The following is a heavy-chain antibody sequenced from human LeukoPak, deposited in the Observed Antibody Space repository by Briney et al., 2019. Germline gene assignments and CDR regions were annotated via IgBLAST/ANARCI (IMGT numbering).Heavy chain of an antibody. D-gene: IGHD6-13*01. V-gene: IGHV3-30*04. Sequence: GGSLRLSCAASGFTYSDCTMSWVRQVPGRGLEWVAFIHYDGSNKYYADSVKGRFTISRDNSKNTQYLQMNTLRTEDTAVYYCARTSPLAAAGARRAFDIWGRGTMVTVSS. CDR1: GFTYSDCT. CDR2: IHYDGSNK. J-gene: IGHJ3*02. CDR3: ARTSPLAAAGARRAFDI.